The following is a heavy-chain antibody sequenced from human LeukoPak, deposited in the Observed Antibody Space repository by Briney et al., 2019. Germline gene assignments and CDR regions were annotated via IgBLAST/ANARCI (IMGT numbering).Heavy chain of an antibody. Sequence: SETLSLTCTVSGGSISTDNYYWGWIRQPPGKGLEWIGTISYRAVTYSPPLKSRVTISVDTSKNEFSLKMTSVSAADTAVYYCARDLTGFDYWGQGTLVTVSS. CDR1: GGSISTDNYY. J-gene: IGHJ4*02. V-gene: IGHV4-39*07. CDR3: ARDLTGFDY. CDR2: ISYRAVT.